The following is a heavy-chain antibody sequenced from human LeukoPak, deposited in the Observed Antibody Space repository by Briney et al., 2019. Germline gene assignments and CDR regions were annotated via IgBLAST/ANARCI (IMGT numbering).Heavy chain of an antibody. V-gene: IGHV4-61*02. CDR3: ARANGQSDFDY. CDR1: GGSISSGSYY. J-gene: IGHJ4*02. Sequence: SQTLSLTCTVSGGSISSGSYYWSWIRQPAGKGLEWIGGIYTSGSTNYNPSLKSRVTISVDTSKNQFSLKLSSVTAADTAVYYCARANGQSDFDYWGQGTLVTVSS. D-gene: IGHD2-8*01. CDR2: IYTSGST.